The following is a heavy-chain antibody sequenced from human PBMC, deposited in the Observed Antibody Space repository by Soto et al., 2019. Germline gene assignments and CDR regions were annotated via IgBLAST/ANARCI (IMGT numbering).Heavy chain of an antibody. CDR1: GFTFSSYT. D-gene: IGHD1-26*01. CDR3: ARGPTSGTYVY. Sequence: EVQLVASGGGLVKPGGSLRLSCAASGFTFSSYTMNWFRQASGKGLEWVSSISSSSSYIHYADSVKGRFTISRDNAKNSLYLHMNSLRVEDTAVYYCARGPTSGTYVYWGQGTLVTVSS. J-gene: IGHJ4*02. CDR2: ISSSSSYI. V-gene: IGHV3-21*02.